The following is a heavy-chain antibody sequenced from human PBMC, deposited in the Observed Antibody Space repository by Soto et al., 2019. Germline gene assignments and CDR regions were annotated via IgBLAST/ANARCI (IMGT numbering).Heavy chain of an antibody. Sequence: SETLSLTCTVSDVSISSGGYYWRWNRQHPGKGLEWIRYIYYSGSTYYNPSLKSRVAISVDTSKNQFSLKLSSVTAADTAVYYCARKSSSWYYFDYWGQGTLVTVSS. J-gene: IGHJ4*02. D-gene: IGHD6-13*01. CDR3: ARKSSSWYYFDY. CDR2: IYYSGST. CDR1: DVSISSGGYY. V-gene: IGHV4-31*03.